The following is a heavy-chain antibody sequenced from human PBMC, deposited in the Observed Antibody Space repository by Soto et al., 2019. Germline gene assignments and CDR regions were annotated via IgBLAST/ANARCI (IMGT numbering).Heavy chain of an antibody. CDR1: GGTFSSYA. CDR3: ARVEGRDLVAAAGQESYGMDV. D-gene: IGHD6-13*01. Sequence: SVKVSCKASGGTFSSYAISWVRQAPGQGLEWMGEIIPIFGTANYAQKFQGRVTITADESTSTAYMELSSLRSEDTAVYYCARVEGRDLVAAAGQESYGMDVWGQGTTVTVSS. V-gene: IGHV1-69*13. J-gene: IGHJ6*02. CDR2: IIPIFGTA.